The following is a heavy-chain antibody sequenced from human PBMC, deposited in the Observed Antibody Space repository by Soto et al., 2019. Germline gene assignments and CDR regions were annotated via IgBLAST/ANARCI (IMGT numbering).Heavy chain of an antibody. V-gene: IGHV4-61*01. Sequence: PSGALSVTCTVSGGSGSSGSFYWAWIRQPPGKGLEWIGFGSYSGTTNYKPSLKSRVTISVDTSRSQISLKVSSLTAADTAVYYCARGAPVTQFDYWGRGTLVTV. CDR2: GSYSGTT. CDR1: GGSGSSGSFY. J-gene: IGHJ4*02. CDR3: ARGAPVTQFDY. D-gene: IGHD4-17*01.